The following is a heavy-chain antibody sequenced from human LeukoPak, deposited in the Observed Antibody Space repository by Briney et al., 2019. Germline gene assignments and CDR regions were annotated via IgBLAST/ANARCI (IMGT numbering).Heavy chain of an antibody. V-gene: IGHV3-21*01. J-gene: IGHJ4*02. CDR2: ISSSSSYI. CDR1: GFTFSSYS. CDR3: ASVYGDYRQGDVTPGY. D-gene: IGHD4-17*01. Sequence: GGSLRLSCAASGFTFSSYSMNWVRQAPGKGLGWVSSISSSSSYIYYADSVKGRFTISRDNAKNSLYLQMNSLRAEDTAVYYCASVYGDYRQGDVTPGYWGQGTLVTVSS.